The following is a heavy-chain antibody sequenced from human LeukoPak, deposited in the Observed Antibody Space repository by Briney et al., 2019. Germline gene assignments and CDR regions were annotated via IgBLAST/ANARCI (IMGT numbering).Heavy chain of an antibody. V-gene: IGHV3-23*01. CDR2: ISGGGHTT. CDR3: AELGITMIGGV. J-gene: IGHJ6*04. CDR1: QFTFSNYA. Sequence: PGGSLRLSCAASQFTFSNYAMSWVRQAPGKGLEWVSAISGGGHTTYYADSVKGRFTISRDNAKNSLYLQMNSLRAEDTAVYYCAELGITMIGGVWGKGTTVTISS. D-gene: IGHD3-10*02.